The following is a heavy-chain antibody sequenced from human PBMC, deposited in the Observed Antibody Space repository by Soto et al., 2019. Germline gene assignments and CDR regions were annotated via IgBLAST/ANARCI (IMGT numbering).Heavy chain of an antibody. CDR1: GGSISSCNYF. J-gene: IGHJ5*02. CDR2: LYYSGNT. D-gene: IGHD2-15*01. Sequence: QLQLQESGPGLVKPSETLSLTCTVSGGSISSCNYFWGWIRQPPGKGLEWIGSLYYSGNTYYNPSLQSRVTISVDTSKKQCTLTLRSATAADTAVYYCARGGGSTFNWFDPWGQGTLVTVSP. CDR3: ARGGGSTFNWFDP. V-gene: IGHV4-39*01.